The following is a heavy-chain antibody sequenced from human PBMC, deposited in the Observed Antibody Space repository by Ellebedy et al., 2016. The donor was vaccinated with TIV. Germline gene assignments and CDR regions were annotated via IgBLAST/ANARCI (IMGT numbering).Heavy chain of an antibody. CDR3: AKNNDCSGGRCYSGTDY. D-gene: IGHD2-15*01. J-gene: IGHJ4*02. CDR1: GFTFRNYG. V-gene: IGHV3-30*02. CDR2: IRSDGKNN. Sequence: PGGSLRLSCAASGFTFRNYGMHWVRQAPGKGLEWVAFIRSDGKNNYYADSVRGRFTVSRDNPMNRLFLQMNSLRPEDTAVYFCAKNNDCSGGRCYSGTDYWGQGTLVTVSS.